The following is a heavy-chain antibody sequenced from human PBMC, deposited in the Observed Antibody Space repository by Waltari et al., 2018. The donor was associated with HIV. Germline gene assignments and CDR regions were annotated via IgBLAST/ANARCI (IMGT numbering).Heavy chain of an antibody. V-gene: IGHV3-23*01. CDR2: ISAGGVST. D-gene: IGHD3-16*01. J-gene: IGHJ2*01. CDR1: GFTFSSYA. CDR3: ARDLGGYWYFDL. Sequence: EVQLLESGGGLVQPGGSLRLPCAASGFTFSSYAMRWVRQAPGKGLEWVSAISAGGVSTYYADSVKGRFTISRDNSKNTVYLQMNSLRGEDTAVYYCARDLGGYWYFDLWGRGTLVTVSS.